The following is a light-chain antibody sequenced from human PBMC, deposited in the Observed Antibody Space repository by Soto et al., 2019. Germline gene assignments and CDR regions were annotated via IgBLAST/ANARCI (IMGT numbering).Light chain of an antibody. J-gene: IGKJ1*01. CDR2: LGS. CDR1: QSLLHNNGHEY. Sequence: DIVLTQSPLSLPVTPGEPASISCRSRQSLLHNNGHEYLDWYLQKPGQSPQLLIFLGSNRASGVPDRFSGSGSGTDFTLKISRVEAEDVGISYCMQALQTPWTFGQGTKVEIK. V-gene: IGKV2-28*01. CDR3: MQALQTPWT.